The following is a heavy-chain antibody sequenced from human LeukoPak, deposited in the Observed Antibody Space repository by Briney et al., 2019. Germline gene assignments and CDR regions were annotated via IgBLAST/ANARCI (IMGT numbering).Heavy chain of an antibody. CDR1: GFTVDAYA. V-gene: IGHV3-43*02. CDR2: ADSTGT. Sequence: GGSLRLSCAASGFTVDAYAVHWVRQAPGKGLEWVSRADSTGTYYADSVKGRFTISRDNNRNSLYLQMNSLTIEDTALYYCAKGGAINGWYWFDPWGPGTPVTVSS. D-gene: IGHD6-19*01. CDR3: AKGGAINGWYWFDP. J-gene: IGHJ5*02.